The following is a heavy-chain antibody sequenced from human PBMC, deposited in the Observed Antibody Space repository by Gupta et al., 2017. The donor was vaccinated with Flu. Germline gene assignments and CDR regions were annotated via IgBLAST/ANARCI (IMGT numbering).Heavy chain of an antibody. D-gene: IGHD5-24*01. CDR2: ISHDGSDK. CDR1: GFSFSNYG. CDR3: AKDWKWNYNNYGMNV. Sequence: QEQVVESGGGVVQPGRSLRLSCAASGFSFSNYGMHWVRQAPGKGLEWVAVISHDGSDKYYADSVKGRFTLSRDNSKNTLYLLMNSLRTEDTAVYYCAKDWKWNYNNYGMNVWGQGTTVTVSS. J-gene: IGHJ6*02. V-gene: IGHV3-30*18.